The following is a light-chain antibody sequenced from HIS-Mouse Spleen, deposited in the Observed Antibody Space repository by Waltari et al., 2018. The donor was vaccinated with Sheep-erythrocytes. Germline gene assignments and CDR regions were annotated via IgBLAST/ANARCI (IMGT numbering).Light chain of an antibody. CDR1: SSDVGSYNL. V-gene: IGLV2-23*01. Sequence: QSALTQPASVSGSPGQSITISCTGTSSDVGSYNLVSWYQQHPGKAPKLMIDEGSKRPSGVSNRFSGSKSGNTASLTISGLQAEDEADYYCCSYAGSSTWVFGGGTK. CDR3: CSYAGSSTWV. J-gene: IGLJ3*02. CDR2: EGS.